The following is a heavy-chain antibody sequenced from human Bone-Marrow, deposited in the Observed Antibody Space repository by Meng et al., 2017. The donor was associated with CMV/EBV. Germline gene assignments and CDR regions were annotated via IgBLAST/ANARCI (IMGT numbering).Heavy chain of an antibody. D-gene: IGHD4-17*01. J-gene: IGHJ3*02. CDR2: INHSGST. Sequence: SETLSLTCTVSGGSISSYYWSWIRQPPGKGLEWIGEINHSGSTNYNPSLKSRVTISVDTSKNQFSLKLSSVTAADTAVYYCYGEEVVPTSDAFDIWGQGTMVTVSS. CDR3: YGEEVVPTSDAFDI. V-gene: IGHV4-34*01. CDR1: GGSISSYY.